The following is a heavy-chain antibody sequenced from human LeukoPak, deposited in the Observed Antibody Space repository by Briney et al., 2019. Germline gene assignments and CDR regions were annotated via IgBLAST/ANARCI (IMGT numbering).Heavy chain of an antibody. CDR2: INPNSGGT. CDR1: GYTFTGYY. V-gene: IGHV1-2*02. Sequence: ASVKVSCKASGYTFTGYYMHWVRQAPGQGLEWMGWINPNSGGTNYAQKFQGRVTMTRDTSISTAYMEPSRLRSDDTAVYYCARVGSSGWYDDYYYGMDVWGQGTTVTVSS. D-gene: IGHD6-19*01. CDR3: ARVGSSGWYDDYYYGMDV. J-gene: IGHJ6*02.